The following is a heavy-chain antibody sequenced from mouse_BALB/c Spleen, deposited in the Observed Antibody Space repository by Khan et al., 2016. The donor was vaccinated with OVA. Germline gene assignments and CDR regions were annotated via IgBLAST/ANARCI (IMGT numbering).Heavy chain of an antibody. CDR1: GYTFTSYW. V-gene: IGHV1S41*01. D-gene: IGHD1-1*01. CDR3: ARENYYGRSCYAMDY. CDR2: IGPGSSNA. J-gene: IGHJ4*01. Sequence: DLVKPGASVKLSCKASGYTFTSYWINWIKQRPGQGLEWLGRIGPGSSNAYYNDMFKDKATLTVATSSNTAHIPLRRLSSEDSAVYFCARENYYGRSCYAMDYWGQGTSVTVSA.